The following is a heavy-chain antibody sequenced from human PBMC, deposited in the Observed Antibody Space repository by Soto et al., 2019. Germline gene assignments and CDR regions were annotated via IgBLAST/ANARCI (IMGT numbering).Heavy chain of an antibody. CDR2: IVVGSGNT. J-gene: IGHJ4*02. V-gene: IGHV1-58*01. Sequence: ASVKVSCKASGFTFTSSAVQWVRQARGQRLEWIGWIVVGSGNTNYAQKFQERVTITRDMSTSTAYMELSSLRSEDTAVYYCAASCSGSYSPHIDYWGQGTLVTVSS. CDR1: GFTFTSSA. CDR3: AASCSGSYSPHIDY. D-gene: IGHD1-26*01.